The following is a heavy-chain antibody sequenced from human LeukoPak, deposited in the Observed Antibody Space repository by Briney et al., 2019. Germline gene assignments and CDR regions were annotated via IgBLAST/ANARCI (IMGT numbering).Heavy chain of an antibody. CDR2: ISAYNGNT. CDR3: ARRDGYYDSSGYYYARNNWFDP. D-gene: IGHD3-22*01. Sequence: GASVKVSCKASGYTFTSYGISWVRQAPGQGLEWMGWISAYNGNTNYAQKLQGRVTMTTDTSTSTAYMELRSLRSDDTAVYYCARRDGYYDSSGYYYARNNWFDPWGQGTLVTVSS. J-gene: IGHJ5*02. CDR1: GYTFTSYG. V-gene: IGHV1-18*01.